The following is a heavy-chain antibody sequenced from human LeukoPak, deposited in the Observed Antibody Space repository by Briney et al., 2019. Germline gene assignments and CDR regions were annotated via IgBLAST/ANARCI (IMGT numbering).Heavy chain of an antibody. CDR3: ARGYSSGWSYYYYYYYYMDV. D-gene: IGHD6-19*01. CDR2: TYYRSKWYN. CDR1: GDSVSSNSAA. Sequence: SQTLSLTCAISGDSVSSNSAAWNWIRQSPSRGLEWLGRTYYRSKWYNDYAVSAKSRITINPDTSKNQFSLQLNSVTPEDTAVYYCARGYSSGWSYYYYYYYYMDVWGKGTTVTVSS. V-gene: IGHV6-1*01. J-gene: IGHJ6*03.